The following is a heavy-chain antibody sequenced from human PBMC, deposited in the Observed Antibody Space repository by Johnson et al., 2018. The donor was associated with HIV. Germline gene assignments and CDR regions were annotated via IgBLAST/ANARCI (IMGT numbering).Heavy chain of an antibody. CDR2: IYSGGST. D-gene: IGHD6-13*01. J-gene: IGHJ3*02. V-gene: IGHV3-66*01. CDR3: ARGIAAAAMTLHAFDI. Sequence: VQLVESGGGLVQPGGSLRLSCAASEFTVSSNYMSWVRQAPGKGLEWVSVIYSGGSTYYADSVKGRFIISRDNSKNMLNLQMNSLRAEDTAVYYCARGIAAAAMTLHAFDIWGQGAVVTVPS. CDR1: EFTVSSNY.